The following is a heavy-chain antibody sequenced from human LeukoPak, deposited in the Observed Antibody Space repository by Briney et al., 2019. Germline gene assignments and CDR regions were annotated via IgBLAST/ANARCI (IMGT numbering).Heavy chain of an antibody. CDR1: GYSISSGYC. V-gene: IGHV4-38-2*01. J-gene: IGHJ5*02. CDR2: IYHSGST. D-gene: IGHD3-10*01. CDR3: ARGVLLWFGESMVYNWFDP. Sequence: PSETLSLTCAVSGYSISSGYCWGWIRQPPGKGLEWIGSIYHSGSTYYNPSLKSRVTISVDTSKNQFSLKLSSVTAADTAVYYCARGVLLWFGESMVYNWFDPWGQGTLVTVSS.